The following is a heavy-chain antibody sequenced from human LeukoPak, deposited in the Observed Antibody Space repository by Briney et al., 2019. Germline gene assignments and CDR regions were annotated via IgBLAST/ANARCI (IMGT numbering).Heavy chain of an antibody. J-gene: IGHJ4*02. V-gene: IGHV4-30-2*01. Sequence: SETLSLTCTVSGGSISSGGYYWSWIRQPPGKGLEWIGYIYHSGSTYYNPSLKSRVTISVDRSKNQFSLKLSSVTAADTAVYYCATAGYYDFWSGYSLDYWGQGTLVTVSS. CDR1: GGSISSGGYY. D-gene: IGHD3-3*01. CDR3: ATAGYYDFWSGYSLDY. CDR2: IYHSGST.